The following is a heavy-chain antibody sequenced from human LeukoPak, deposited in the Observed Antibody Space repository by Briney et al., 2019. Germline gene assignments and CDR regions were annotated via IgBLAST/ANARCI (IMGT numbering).Heavy chain of an antibody. J-gene: IGHJ4*02. CDR3: ARVRGYCTNGVCYKGYFDY. V-gene: IGHV4-4*07. CDR2: IYNGGII. D-gene: IGHD2-8*01. Sequence: SETLSLTCTVSGDSISRYYWSWIRQPAGKGLEWIGRIYNGGIITYNPSLKSRVTMSIDTSNNQFSLRLRFVTAADTAVYYCARVRGYCTNGVCYKGYFDYWGQGTLVTVSS. CDR1: GDSISRYY.